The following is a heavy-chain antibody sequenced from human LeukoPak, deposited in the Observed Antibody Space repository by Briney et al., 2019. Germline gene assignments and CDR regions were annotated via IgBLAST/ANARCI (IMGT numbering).Heavy chain of an antibody. CDR2: ISYDGSNK. D-gene: IGHD4-17*01. CDR3: ARAAGDYGEYFDY. CDR1: GFTFSSYA. Sequence: HPGGSLRLSCAASGFTFSSYAMHWVRQAPGKGLEWVAVISYDGSNKYYADSVKGRFTISRDNSKNTLYLQMNSLRAEDTAVYYCARAAGDYGEYFDYWGQGTLVTVSS. V-gene: IGHV3-30-3*01. J-gene: IGHJ4*02.